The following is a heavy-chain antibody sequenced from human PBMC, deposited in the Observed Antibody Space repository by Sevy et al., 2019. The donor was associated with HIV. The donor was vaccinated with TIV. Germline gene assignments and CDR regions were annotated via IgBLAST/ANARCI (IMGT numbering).Heavy chain of an antibody. J-gene: IGHJ3*02. CDR1: GFTFSSFG. CDR2: IWNDRSNK. V-gene: IGHV3-33*01. D-gene: IGHD3-22*01. Sequence: GGSLRLSCAASGFTFSSFGMHWVRQAPGKGLEWVAVIWNDRSNKHYADSVKGRFTISRDNSKNTLYLQMNSLRAEDTAVYYCASLPINYYDTSGYSGKDAFDIWGQGTMVTVSS. CDR3: ASLPINYYDTSGYSGKDAFDI.